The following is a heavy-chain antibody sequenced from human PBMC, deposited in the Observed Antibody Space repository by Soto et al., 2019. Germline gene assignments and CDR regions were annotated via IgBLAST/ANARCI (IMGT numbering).Heavy chain of an antibody. J-gene: IGHJ4*02. D-gene: IGHD1-7*01. V-gene: IGHV4-59*01. Sequence: SETLSLTCTVSGGSISSYYWSWIRQPPGKGLEWIGYIYYSGNTNYNPSLKSRVTISVDTSKNQFSLKLSSVTAADTAVYYCGRGEVDRYNWNYGIDYWGQGTLVTVS. CDR2: IYYSGNT. CDR1: GGSISSYY. CDR3: GRGEVDRYNWNYGIDY.